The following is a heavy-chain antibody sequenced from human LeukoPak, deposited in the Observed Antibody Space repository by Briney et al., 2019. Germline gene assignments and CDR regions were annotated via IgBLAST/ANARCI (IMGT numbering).Heavy chain of an antibody. CDR1: GDSVSSNSAA. J-gene: IGHJ4*02. CDR3: ARDRGGAYDFWSGYYTGYFDY. CDR2: TYYKSKWYN. D-gene: IGHD3-3*01. V-gene: IGHV6-1*01. Sequence: SQTLSLTCAVSGDSVSSNSAAWHWIRQSPSRGLEWLGRTYYKSKWYNDYALPVKSRITINPDTSENQFSLHLNSVTPEDTAVYYCARDRGGAYDFWSGYYTGYFDYWGQGTLVPVSS.